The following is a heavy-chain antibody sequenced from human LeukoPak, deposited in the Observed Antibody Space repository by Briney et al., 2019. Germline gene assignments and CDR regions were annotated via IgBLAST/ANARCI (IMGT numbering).Heavy chain of an antibody. J-gene: IGHJ6*02. D-gene: IGHD2-2*01. CDR1: GGSISSSSYY. CDR2: IYYSGST. V-gene: IGHV4-39*07. CDR3: ALAGGYCSSTSCYDYGMDV. Sequence: PSETLSLTCTVSGGSISSSSYYWGWIRQPPGKGLEWIGSIYYSGSTYYNPSLKSRVTISVDTSKNQFSLKLSSVTAADTAVYYCALAGGYCSSTSCYDYGMDVWGQGTTVTVSS.